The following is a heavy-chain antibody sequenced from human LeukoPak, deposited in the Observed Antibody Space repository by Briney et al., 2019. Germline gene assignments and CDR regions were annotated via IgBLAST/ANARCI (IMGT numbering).Heavy chain of an antibody. Sequence: TLSLTCTVSGRSINSGSDVWSWSPRPAGKGLERIGRMYTIRITNYNSSLMSRATISIDTSKNQFSLKLSCVTAADTAVYYCARSNSGSYRELDYWGRGDLATVSS. CDR2: MYTIRIT. D-gene: IGHD1-26*01. CDR3: ARSNSGSYRELDY. V-gene: IGHV4-61*02. J-gene: IGHJ4*02. CDR1: GRSINSGSDV.